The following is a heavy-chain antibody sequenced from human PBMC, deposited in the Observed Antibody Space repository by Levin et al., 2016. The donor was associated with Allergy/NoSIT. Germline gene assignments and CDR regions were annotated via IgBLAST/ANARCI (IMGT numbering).Heavy chain of an antibody. J-gene: IGHJ4*02. CDR1: GFSFSTSA. V-gene: IGHV3-48*01. CDR2: ISASSSTI. D-gene: IGHD2-21*02. CDR3: ARDLTVWIED. Sequence: GSLRLSCAASGFSFSTSAMHWVRQAPGKGLEWISYISASSSTIYYADSVKGRFTLSRDNANNSLSLQMNSLRPEDTAVYFCARDLTVWIEDWGQGTLVTVSS.